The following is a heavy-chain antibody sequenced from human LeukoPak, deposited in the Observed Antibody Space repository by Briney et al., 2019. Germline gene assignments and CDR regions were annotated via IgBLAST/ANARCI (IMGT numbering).Heavy chain of an antibody. V-gene: IGHV3-48*03. D-gene: IGHD3-10*02. Sequence: GGSLRLSCAASGFTFSSYEMNWVRQAPGKGLEWVSYISSSGSTIYYADSVKGRFTISRDNAKNSLYLQMNSLRAEDTAVYYCAELGITMIGGVWGQGTLVTVSS. CDR1: GFTFSSYE. CDR3: AELGITMIGGV. CDR2: ISSSGSTI. J-gene: IGHJ4*02.